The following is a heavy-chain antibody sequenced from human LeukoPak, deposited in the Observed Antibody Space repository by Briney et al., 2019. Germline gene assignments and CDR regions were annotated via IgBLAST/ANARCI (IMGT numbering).Heavy chain of an antibody. D-gene: IGHD3-22*01. V-gene: IGHV3-21*01. Sequence: PGGSLRLSCAASGFTFSSYSMNWVRQAPGKGLEWVSSISSSSSYIYYADSVKGRFIISRDNAKNSLYLQMNSLRAEDTAVYYCARDPWRSQNYYDSSGYPWDVWGQGTTVTVSS. CDR1: GFTFSSYS. J-gene: IGHJ6*02. CDR3: ARDPWRSQNYYDSSGYPWDV. CDR2: ISSSSSYI.